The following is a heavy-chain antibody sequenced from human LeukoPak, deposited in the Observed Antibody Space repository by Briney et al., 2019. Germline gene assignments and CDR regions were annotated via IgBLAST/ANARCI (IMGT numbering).Heavy chain of an antibody. V-gene: IGHV4-34*01. CDR3: ARVKPHSSSWYWYRPNWFDP. CDR2: INHSGST. Sequence: KPSETLSLTCAVYGGSFSGYYWSWIRQPPGKGLEWIGEINHSGSTNYNPSLKSRVTISVDTSKNQFSLKLSSVTVADTAVYYCARVKPHSSSWYWYRPNWFDPWGQGTLVTVSS. D-gene: IGHD6-13*01. CDR1: GGSFSGYY. J-gene: IGHJ5*02.